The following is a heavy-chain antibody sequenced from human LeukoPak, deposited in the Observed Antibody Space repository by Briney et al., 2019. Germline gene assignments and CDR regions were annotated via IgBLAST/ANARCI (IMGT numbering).Heavy chain of an antibody. Sequence: PGESLEIPCNGSAYSFTSYWNGWVRPMPRKRLEWVWIIYPCDSDTRNSPSFQGQDTISADKSISTAYLQSSSLKASDTAMYYCARPYYDILTGYIYYYGMDVWGQGTTVTVSS. CDR1: AYSFTSYW. V-gene: IGHV5-51*01. CDR3: ARPYYDILTGYIYYYGMDV. CDR2: IYPCDSDT. J-gene: IGHJ6*02. D-gene: IGHD3-9*01.